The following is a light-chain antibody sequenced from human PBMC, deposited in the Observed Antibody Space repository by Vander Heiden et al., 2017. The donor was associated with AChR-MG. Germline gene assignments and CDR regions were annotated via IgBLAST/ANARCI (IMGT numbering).Light chain of an antibody. CDR3: QKYNSAPRT. Sequence: DIQMTQSPSSLSASVGDRVTITCRASQDISNYLAWYQQKPGKVPKVLIYAASTLQPGVPSRFSGSGSGTDFTLTISTLQPEDVATYYCQKYNSAPRTFGQRTRLEIK. V-gene: IGKV1-27*01. J-gene: IGKJ5*01. CDR2: AAS. CDR1: QDISNY.